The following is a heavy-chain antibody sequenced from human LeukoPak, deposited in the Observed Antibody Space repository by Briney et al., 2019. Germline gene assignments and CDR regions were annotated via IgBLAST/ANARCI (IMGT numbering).Heavy chain of an antibody. V-gene: IGHV3-23*01. D-gene: IGHD4-17*01. CDR3: AKGSTVTIRGLFVDY. J-gene: IGHJ4*02. CDR1: GFTFSSYA. CDR2: ISGSGGST. Sequence: GGSLRLSCAASGFTFSSYAMSWVRQAPGKGLEWVSAISGSGGSTYYADSVKGRFTISRDNSENTLYLQMNSLRAEDTAVYYCAKGSTVTIRGLFVDYWGQGTLVTVSS.